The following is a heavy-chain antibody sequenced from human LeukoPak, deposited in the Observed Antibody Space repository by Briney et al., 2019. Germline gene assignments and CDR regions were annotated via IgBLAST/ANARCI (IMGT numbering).Heavy chain of an antibody. J-gene: IGHJ4*02. CDR3: AKSSRYDILTGYYI. CDR2: ISYDGSNK. Sequence: GGSLRLSCAASGFTFSSYGMHWVRQAPGKGLEWVAVISYDGSNKYYADSVKGRFTISRDNSKNTLYLQMNSLRAEDTAVYYCAKSSRYDILTGYYIWGQGTLVTVSS. V-gene: IGHV3-30*18. D-gene: IGHD3-9*01. CDR1: GFTFSSYG.